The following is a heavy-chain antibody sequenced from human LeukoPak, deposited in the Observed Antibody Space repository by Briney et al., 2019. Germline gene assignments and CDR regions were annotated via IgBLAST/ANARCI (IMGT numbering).Heavy chain of an antibody. V-gene: IGHV4-34*01. D-gene: IGHD3-3*01. Sequence: SVTLSLNSSVSTCSFNAYNWSRLRQTPEKGLKWSREINHSKTNNYNPPLKSRVTISMAASRDQFSLRRSSVTAADTAVYYCARASCRFCGVDVWVQGTTVTVSS. CDR2: INHSKTN. J-gene: IGHJ6*02. CDR3: ARASCRFCGVDV. CDR1: TCSFNAYN.